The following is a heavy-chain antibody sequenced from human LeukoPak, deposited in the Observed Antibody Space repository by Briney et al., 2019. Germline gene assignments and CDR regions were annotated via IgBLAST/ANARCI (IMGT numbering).Heavy chain of an antibody. V-gene: IGHV4-39*07. D-gene: IGHD2-15*01. CDR1: GGSISSSSYY. Sequence: SETLSLTCTVSGGSISSSSYYWGWIRQPPGKGLEWIGSIYYSGSTYYNPSLKSRVTISVDTSKNQFSLKLSSVTAADTAVYYCARDRIVVVVAATPELDNWFDPWGQGTLVTVSS. CDR2: IYYSGST. CDR3: ARDRIVVVVAATPELDNWFDP. J-gene: IGHJ5*02.